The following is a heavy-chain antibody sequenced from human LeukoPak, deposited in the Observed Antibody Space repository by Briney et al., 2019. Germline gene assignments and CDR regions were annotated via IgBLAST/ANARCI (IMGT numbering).Heavy chain of an antibody. V-gene: IGHV3-11*06. CDR2: ISSSSSYT. J-gene: IGHJ4*02. CDR3: AREGYCSSTNCQFDY. D-gene: IGHD2-2*01. CDR1: GFTFSDYY. Sequence: PGGSLRLSCAASGFTFSDYYMSWIRQAPGKGLEWVSYISSSSSYTNYADSVKGRFTISRDNAKNSLYLQMNSLRAEDTAVYYCAREGYCSSTNCQFDYWGQGTLVTVSS.